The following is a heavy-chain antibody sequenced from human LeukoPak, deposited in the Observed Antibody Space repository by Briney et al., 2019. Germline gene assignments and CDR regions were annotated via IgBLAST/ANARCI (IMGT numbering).Heavy chain of an antibody. CDR1: GFTFSSYW. Sequence: QPGGSLRLSCAASGFTFSSYWMSWVRQAPGKGLEWVANIKQDGSEKYYVDSVKGRFTISRDNAKNSLYLQMNSLRAEDTAVYYCARDATPPYDFWSSSRGYYFDYWGQGTLVTVSS. D-gene: IGHD3-3*01. J-gene: IGHJ4*02. CDR2: IKQDGSEK. V-gene: IGHV3-7*01. CDR3: ARDATPPYDFWSSSRGYYFDY.